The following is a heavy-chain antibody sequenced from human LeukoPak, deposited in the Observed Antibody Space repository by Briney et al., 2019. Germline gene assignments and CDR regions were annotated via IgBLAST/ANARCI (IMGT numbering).Heavy chain of an antibody. D-gene: IGHD1-26*01. V-gene: IGHV4-38-2*02. CDR1: GYSISRSGYY. CDR2: IYHSGST. Sequence: SETLSLTCTVSGYSISRSGYYWGWIRQPPGKGLEWIGNIYHSGSTYYNPSLGSRVTISVDTSKNQFSLKLTSVTAADTAVYYCARRVGGTSFRDYWGQGTLVTVPS. J-gene: IGHJ4*02. CDR3: ARRVGGTSFRDY.